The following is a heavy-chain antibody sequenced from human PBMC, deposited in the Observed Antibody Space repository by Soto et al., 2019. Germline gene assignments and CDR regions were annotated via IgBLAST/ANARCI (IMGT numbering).Heavy chain of an antibody. J-gene: IGHJ6*02. V-gene: IGHV3-21*04. CDR1: GFTFSSYS. CDR2: ISSSSSYI. D-gene: IGHD2-21*02. CDR3: ASLGVGDWANYYYYYGMDV. Sequence: LRLSCAASGFTFSSYSMNWVRQAPGKGLEWVSSISSSSSYIYYADSVKGRFTISRDNAKNTLFLQMNSLRAEDTAVYYCASLGVGDWANYYYYYGMDVWGQGTTVTVSS.